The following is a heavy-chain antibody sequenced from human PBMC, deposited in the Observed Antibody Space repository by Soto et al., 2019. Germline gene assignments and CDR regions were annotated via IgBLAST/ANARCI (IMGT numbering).Heavy chain of an antibody. CDR2: ISYDGSSK. CDR1: GFTFSTYG. V-gene: IGHV3-30*03. Sequence: GGSLRLSCAASGFTFSTYGMHWVRQAPGKGLEWVAVISYDGSSKNYADSVKGRFTISRDNSKNTLYLQMNSLRAEDTAVYYCAGSGCYALGCAFDVWGQGTMVTVSS. D-gene: IGHD2-2*01. J-gene: IGHJ3*01. CDR3: AGSGCYALGCAFDV.